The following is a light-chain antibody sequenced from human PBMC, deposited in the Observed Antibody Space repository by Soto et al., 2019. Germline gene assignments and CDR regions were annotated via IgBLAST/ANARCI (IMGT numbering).Light chain of an antibody. CDR2: DVS. Sequence: SALQQAASLSRSPGLSITISCTGTSSDVGGYNYVSWYQQHPGKAPKLTIYDVSNRPSGVSNRFSGSKSGNTASLTISGLQAEDEADYYCSSYTSSSTPYVFGTGTKVTVL. V-gene: IGLV2-14*01. CDR3: SSYTSSSTPYV. CDR1: SSDVGGYNY. J-gene: IGLJ1*01.